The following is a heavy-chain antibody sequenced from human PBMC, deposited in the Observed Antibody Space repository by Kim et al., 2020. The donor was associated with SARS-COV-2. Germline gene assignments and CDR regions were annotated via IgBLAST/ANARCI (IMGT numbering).Heavy chain of an antibody. J-gene: IGHJ6*02. Sequence: YYADSVKGRFPISRDNSKNTLYLQMNSLRAEDTAVYYCASRAYYYYGMDVWGQGTTVTVSS. CDR3: ASRAYYYYGMDV. D-gene: IGHD3-10*01. V-gene: IGHV3-66*01.